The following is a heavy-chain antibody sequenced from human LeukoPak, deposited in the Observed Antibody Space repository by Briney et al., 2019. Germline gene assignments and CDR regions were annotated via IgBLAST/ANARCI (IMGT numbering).Heavy chain of an antibody. J-gene: IGHJ4*02. CDR2: INPSGGST. CDR1: GYTFTSYA. Sequence: GASVKVSCKASGYTFTSYAMNWVRQAPGQGLEWMGIINPSGGSTSYAQKFQGRVTMTRDTSTSTVYMELSSLRSEDTAVYYCARDYKGNDYYDSSGFDYWGQGTLVTVSS. CDR3: ARDYKGNDYYDSSGFDY. V-gene: IGHV1-46*01. D-gene: IGHD3-22*01.